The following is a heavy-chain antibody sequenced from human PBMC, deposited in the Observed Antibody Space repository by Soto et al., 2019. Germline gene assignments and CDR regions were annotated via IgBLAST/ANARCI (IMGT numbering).Heavy chain of an antibody. J-gene: IGHJ6*02. CDR2: INPNSGGT. V-gene: IGHV1-2*04. CDR3: ARDLIAARPGYYYYYGMDV. D-gene: IGHD6-6*01. Sequence: ASVKVSCKASGYTFTGYYMHWVRQAPGQGLEWMGWINPNSGGTNYAQKFQGWVTMTRDTSIRTAYMELSRLRSDDTAVYYRARDLIAARPGYYYYYGMDVWGQGTTVTVSS. CDR1: GYTFTGYY.